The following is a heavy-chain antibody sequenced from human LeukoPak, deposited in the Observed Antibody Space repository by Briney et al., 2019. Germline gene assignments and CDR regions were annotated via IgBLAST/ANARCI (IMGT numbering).Heavy chain of an antibody. CDR2: ISGSGGST. CDR1: GFTVSSNH. V-gene: IGHV3-23*01. Sequence: GGSLRLSCAVSGFTVSSNHMSWVRQAPGKGLEWVSAISGSGGSTYYADSVKGRFTISRDNSKNTLYLQMNSLRAEDTAVYYCAKMEGSGWYDYFDYWGQGTLVTVSS. CDR3: AKMEGSGWYDYFDY. J-gene: IGHJ4*02. D-gene: IGHD6-19*01.